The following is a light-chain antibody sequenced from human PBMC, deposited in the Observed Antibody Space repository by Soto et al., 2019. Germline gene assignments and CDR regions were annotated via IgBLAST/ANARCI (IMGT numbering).Light chain of an antibody. J-gene: IGLJ3*02. V-gene: IGLV2-23*02. Sequence: QSVLTQPASVSGSPGQSITISCTGTNNDVASYNLVSWYQHHPGKAPKLVIYAVSKRPSGVSNRFSGSKSGNTASLTISGLQAEDEAAYYCCSYATISTLVFGGGTKVTVL. CDR3: CSYATISTLV. CDR2: AVS. CDR1: NNDVASYNL.